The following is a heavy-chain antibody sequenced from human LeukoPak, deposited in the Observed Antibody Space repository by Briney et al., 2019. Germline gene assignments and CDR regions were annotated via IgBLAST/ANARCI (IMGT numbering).Heavy chain of an antibody. V-gene: IGHV1-2*02. D-gene: IGHD2/OR15-2a*01. Sequence: GASVKVSCKASGYSFTTYYVHWVRQAPGQGLEWMGYMRPASGDSNFAHKFQDRVTMTRDTSITTAYLELSRLTSDDTAVYFCSTEDKYCTTTTCADYWGQGTLVTVSS. CDR1: GYSFTTYY. CDR2: MRPASGDS. CDR3: STEDKYCTTTTCADY. J-gene: IGHJ4*02.